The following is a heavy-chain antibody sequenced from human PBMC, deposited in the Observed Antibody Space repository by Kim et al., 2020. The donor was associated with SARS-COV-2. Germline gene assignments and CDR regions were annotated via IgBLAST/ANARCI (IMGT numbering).Heavy chain of an antibody. Sequence: GGSLRLSCAASGFTFSSYWMHWVRQAPGKGLVWVSHINSDGSSTNYADSVKGRFTISRDNAKNTLYLQMNSLRAEDTTVYYCASGGLLAMVRGAPDYWG. V-gene: IGHV3-74*01. CDR1: GFTFSSYW. CDR3: ASGGLLAMVRGAPDY. D-gene: IGHD3-10*01. J-gene: IGHJ4*01. CDR2: INSDGSST.